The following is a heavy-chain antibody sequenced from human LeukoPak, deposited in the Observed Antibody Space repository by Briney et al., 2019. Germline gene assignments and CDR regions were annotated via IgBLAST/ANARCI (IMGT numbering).Heavy chain of an antibody. J-gene: IGHJ4*02. CDR2: IYSGGGS. CDR3: ARGDSSGWYTKPFDY. D-gene: IGHD6-19*01. V-gene: IGHV3-66*01. CDR1: GFTVSSTY. Sequence: GGSLRLSCAASGFTVSSTYMNWVRQAPGKGQEWVSVIYSGGGSFYADSVKGRFTISRDNSKNTLYLQMNSLRADDTAVYYCARGDSSGWYTKPFDYWGQGTLVTVSS.